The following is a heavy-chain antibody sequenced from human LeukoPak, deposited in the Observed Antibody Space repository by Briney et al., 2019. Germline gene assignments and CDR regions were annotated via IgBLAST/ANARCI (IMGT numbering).Heavy chain of an antibody. J-gene: IGHJ4*02. V-gene: IGHV3-30*18. CDR1: GFTFSSYG. CDR2: ISYDGSNK. CDR3: AKAAAAAGIGETYFDY. D-gene: IGHD6-13*01. Sequence: PGGSLRLSCAASGFTFSSYGMHWVRQAPGKGLEWVAVISYDGSNKYYADSVKGRFTISRDNSKNTLYLQMNSLRAEDTAVYYCAKAAAAAGIGETYFDYWGQGTLVTVSS.